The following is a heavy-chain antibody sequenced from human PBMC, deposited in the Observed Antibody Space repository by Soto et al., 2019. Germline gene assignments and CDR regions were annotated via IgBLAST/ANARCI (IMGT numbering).Heavy chain of an antibody. CDR3: AGGVMLRGGAAWFDT. Sequence: SVKVSCKASEGTFSTHAISWVRQAPEEGLEYMGGIVPLFGTTNFAQKFQGRVSISADKATSTVSMELISLRFEDTAIYYCAGGVMLRGGAAWFDTWGQGTLVTVSS. D-gene: IGHD3-16*01. V-gene: IGHV1-69*06. CDR2: IVPLFGTT. CDR1: EGTFSTHA. J-gene: IGHJ5*02.